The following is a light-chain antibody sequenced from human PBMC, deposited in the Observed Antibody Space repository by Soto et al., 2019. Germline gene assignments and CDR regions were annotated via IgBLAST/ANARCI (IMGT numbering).Light chain of an antibody. CDR1: QGISSW. V-gene: IGKV1-5*03. CDR2: GAS. Sequence: DIQMTQSPSALSASVGDRVTITCRASQGISSWLAWYQQKPGKAPNLLIYGASSLDSGVPSRFSGSGYGTEFTLTISSLQPDDFATYYCQQYDSYSGLTFGGGTKVEIK. J-gene: IGKJ4*01. CDR3: QQYDSYSGLT.